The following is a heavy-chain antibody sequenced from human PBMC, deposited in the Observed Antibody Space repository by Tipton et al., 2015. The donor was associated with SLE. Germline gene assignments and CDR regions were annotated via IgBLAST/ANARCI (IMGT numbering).Heavy chain of an antibody. J-gene: IGHJ4*02. Sequence: LRLSCTVSGGSISSGGYYWSWIRQPPGKGLEWIGYIYYSGSINYNPSLKSRVTISIDTSKNQFSLKLSSVTAADTAVYYCARGESYYESSGYYVFDYWGQGILVTVSS. D-gene: IGHD3-22*01. CDR1: GGSISSGGYY. V-gene: IGHV4-61*08. CDR3: ARGESYYESSGYYVFDY. CDR2: IYYSGSI.